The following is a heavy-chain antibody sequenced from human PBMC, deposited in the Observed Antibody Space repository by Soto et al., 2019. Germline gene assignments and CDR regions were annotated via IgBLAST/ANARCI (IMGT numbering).Heavy chain of an antibody. V-gene: IGHV1-18*01. CDR1: GYTFSNYA. D-gene: IGHD3-22*01. J-gene: IGHJ4*02. Sequence: QVQLVQSGAEVKKPGASVKVSCKASGYTFSNYAINWVRQAPGQGLEWMGWISGYSGNTNYAQKLQGRVTMTTDTSTSTAYMELRSLRSDDTAVYYCARVGPYYYDSSGLFPDWGQGPLVTVSS. CDR3: ARVGPYYYDSSGLFPD. CDR2: ISGYSGNT.